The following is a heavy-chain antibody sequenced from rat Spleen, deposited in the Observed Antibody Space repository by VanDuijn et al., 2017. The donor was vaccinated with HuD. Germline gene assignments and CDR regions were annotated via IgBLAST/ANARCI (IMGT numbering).Heavy chain of an antibody. CDR1: GFTFSDYY. CDR3: TRGMDA. Sequence: EVQLVESGGGLVQPGRSLKLSCAASGFTFSDYYMAWVRQAPTRGLEWVATISYDGISTYYRDSVRGRFTVSSDNAKSTLYLQMDSLRSEDTATYYCTRGMDAWGQGASVTVSS. CDR2: ISYDGIST. J-gene: IGHJ4*01. V-gene: IGHV5-7*01.